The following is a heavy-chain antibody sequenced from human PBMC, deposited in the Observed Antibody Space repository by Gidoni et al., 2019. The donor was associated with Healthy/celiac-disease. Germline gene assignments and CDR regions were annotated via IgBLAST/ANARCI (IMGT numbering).Heavy chain of an antibody. CDR2: IRIKAYGGTT. J-gene: IGHJ4*02. V-gene: IGHV3-49*05. CDR3: TRVRYSYGYTFDY. CDR1: GFTVGAYA. Sequence: EVQLVESGGGLVKPGRSLRISCTASGFTVGAYAMSWFRQAPGKGLGWVGFIRIKAYGGTTEYAASVKGRFTISRDDSKSIAYLQMNSLKTEDTAVYYCTRVRYSYGYTFDYWGQGTLVTVSS. D-gene: IGHD5-18*01.